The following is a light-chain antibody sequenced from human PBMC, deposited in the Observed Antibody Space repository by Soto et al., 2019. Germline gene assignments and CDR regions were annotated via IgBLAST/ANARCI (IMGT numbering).Light chain of an antibody. V-gene: IGKV3-20*01. CDR1: QSVDSAF. J-gene: IGKJ1*01. CDR3: QQYASSLT. Sequence: EIVLPQSPGSLSLSLGERATLSCRASQSVDSAFFAWYQQKPGQPPRLLMYGASSRATGIPDRFSGSGSGTDFTLTISRLEPEDFAVYYCQQYASSLTFGQGTKVEI. CDR2: GAS.